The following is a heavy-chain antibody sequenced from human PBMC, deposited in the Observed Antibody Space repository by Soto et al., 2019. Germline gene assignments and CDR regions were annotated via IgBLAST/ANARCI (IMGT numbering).Heavy chain of an antibody. V-gene: IGHV4-39*01. CDR2: IYYSGST. Sequence: SETLSLTYTVSGGSISSYYWGGFRQPPGKGLEWIGSIYYSGSTYYNPSLKSRVTISVDTSKNQFSLKLSSVTAADTAVYYCARGRGILTPWGQGTLVTVSS. J-gene: IGHJ5*02. D-gene: IGHD2-15*01. CDR1: GGSISSYY. CDR3: ARGRGILTP.